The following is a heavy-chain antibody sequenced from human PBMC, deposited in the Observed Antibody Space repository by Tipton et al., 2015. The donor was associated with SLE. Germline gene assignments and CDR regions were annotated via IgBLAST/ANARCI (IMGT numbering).Heavy chain of an antibody. CDR1: GFTVSSNY. J-gene: IGHJ3*01. CDR2: IKSKTAGGTT. D-gene: IGHD3/OR15-3a*01. V-gene: IGHV3-15*01. CDR3: TTGRTL. Sequence: SLRLSCEASGFTVSSNYMSWVRQAPGKGLEWVGRIKSKTAGGTTDYAAPVKGRFSISRDDSKDTLYLQMDSLKTEDTAVYYCTTGRTLWGQGTLVSVSS.